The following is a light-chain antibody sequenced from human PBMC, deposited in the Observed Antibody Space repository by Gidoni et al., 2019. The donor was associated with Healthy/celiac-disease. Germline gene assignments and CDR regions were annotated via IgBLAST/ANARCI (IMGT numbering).Light chain of an antibody. J-gene: IGKJ1*01. CDR2: DAS. Sequence: EIVLTQSPATLSLSPGERATLSCRASQSVSSYLAWYQQKPGQAPRLLIYDASNRATGIPARFSGSGSGTDFTLTISSLEPEDFAVYYCQQRSNWPPGKFXXXTKVEIK. V-gene: IGKV3-11*01. CDR3: QQRSNWPPGK. CDR1: QSVSSY.